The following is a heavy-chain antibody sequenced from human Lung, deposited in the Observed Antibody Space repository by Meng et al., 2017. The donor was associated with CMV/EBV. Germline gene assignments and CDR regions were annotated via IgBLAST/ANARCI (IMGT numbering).Heavy chain of an antibody. CDR3: ARGELLRDY. J-gene: IGHJ4*02. CDR2: MDYRGST. D-gene: IGHD2-15*01. V-gene: IGHV4-30-4*01. CDR1: ADSISSAESV. Sequence: QGQLHDSGPGLVKHSQTLSLTCSASADSISSAESVWGGFRQRPGKGLEWIGYMDYRGSTFYNPTLKSRVTISVDPSTHKFSLKMSSVTAADKAVYLCARGELLRDYWGQGTLVTVSS.